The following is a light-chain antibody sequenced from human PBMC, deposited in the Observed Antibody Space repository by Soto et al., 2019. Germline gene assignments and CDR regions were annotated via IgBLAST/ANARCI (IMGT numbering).Light chain of an antibody. Sequence: ELALTQSPGTLSLSPGERATLSCTASQFIMRKYLAWYQQRFGQAPRLLIYDASRRATGIPDRFSGSGSGTDFTLTISGLEPEDFALYYCQQYDSSPPITFGQGTRLEI. CDR2: DAS. V-gene: IGKV3-20*01. CDR3: QQYDSSPPIT. J-gene: IGKJ5*01. CDR1: QFIMRKY.